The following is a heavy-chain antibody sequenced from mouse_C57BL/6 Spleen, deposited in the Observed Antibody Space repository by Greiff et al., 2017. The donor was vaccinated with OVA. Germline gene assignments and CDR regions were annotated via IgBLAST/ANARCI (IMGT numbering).Heavy chain of an antibody. CDR2: IDPSDSET. V-gene: IGHV1-52*01. D-gene: IGHD1-1*01. CDR1: GYTFTSYW. CDR3: ARSRTTDAMDY. Sequence: LQQPGAELVRPGSSVKLSCKASGYTFTSYWMHWVKQRPIQGLEWIGNIDPSDSETHYNQKFKDKATLTVDKSSSTAYMQLSSLTSEDSAVYYCARSRTTDAMDYWGQGTSVTVSS. J-gene: IGHJ4*01.